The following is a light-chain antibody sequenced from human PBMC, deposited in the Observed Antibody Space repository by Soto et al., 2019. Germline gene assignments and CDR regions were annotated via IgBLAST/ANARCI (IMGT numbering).Light chain of an antibody. CDR3: LQYGNLPYS. J-gene: IGKJ2*03. CDR2: GVS. Sequence: EVVLTQSPGTLSLSPGERATLSCRASQSISTTYLAWYQQKPGQAPRLLIYGVSSRATGIPDRFSGSGSGTDFSLTIGRLEPEDFAVYYCLQYGNLPYSFGQGTKLEIK. V-gene: IGKV3-20*01. CDR1: QSISTTY.